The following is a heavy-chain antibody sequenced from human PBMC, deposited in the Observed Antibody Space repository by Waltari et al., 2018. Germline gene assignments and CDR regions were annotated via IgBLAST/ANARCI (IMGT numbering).Heavy chain of an antibody. CDR1: GGTFSSYA. J-gene: IGHJ5*02. Sequence: QVQLVQSGAEVKKPGSSVKVSCKASGGTFSSYAISWVRQAPGQGLEWMGGVIPILGTANYAQKFQGRVTITADESTSTAYMELSSLRSEDTAVYYCARDRVVGAVSGVFDPWGQGTLVTVSS. D-gene: IGHD1-26*01. V-gene: IGHV1-69*01. CDR3: ARDRVVGAVSGVFDP. CDR2: VIPILGTA.